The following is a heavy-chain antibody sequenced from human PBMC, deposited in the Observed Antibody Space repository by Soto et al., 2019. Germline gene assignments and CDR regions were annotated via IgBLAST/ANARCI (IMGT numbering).Heavy chain of an antibody. CDR2: FSGTTSST. D-gene: IGHD1-26*01. CDR3: AKGQKWELPFDY. Sequence: QPGGSLRLSCAASGFIFSSYAMSWVRQAPGKGLEWVSAFSGTTSSTYYAASVKGRFTISRDNSKSTLYLQMNSLKPEDTALYYCAKGQKWELPFDYWGQGALVTVSS. J-gene: IGHJ4*02. V-gene: IGHV3-23*01. CDR1: GFIFSSYA.